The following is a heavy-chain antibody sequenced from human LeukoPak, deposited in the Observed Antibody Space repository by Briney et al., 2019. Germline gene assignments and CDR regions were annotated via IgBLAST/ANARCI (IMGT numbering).Heavy chain of an antibody. Sequence: SVKVSCKASGGTFSSYAISWVRQAPGQGLEWMGGIIPIFGTANYAQKFQGRVTITTDESTSTAYMELSSLRSEDTVVYYCARGLVGATTDYYYYMDVWGKGTTVTVSS. J-gene: IGHJ6*03. CDR2: IIPIFGTA. CDR1: GGTFSSYA. V-gene: IGHV1-69*05. D-gene: IGHD1-26*01. CDR3: ARGLVGATTDYYYYMDV.